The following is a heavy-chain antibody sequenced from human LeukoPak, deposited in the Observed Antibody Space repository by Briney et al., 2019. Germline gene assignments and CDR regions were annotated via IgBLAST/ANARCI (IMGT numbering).Heavy chain of an antibody. Sequence: GGSLRLSCAASGFTFSSYGMHWVRQAPGKGLEWVAVIWYDGSNKYYADSVKGRFTISRDNSKNTLYLQMNSLRAEDTAVYYCAKSYGSGSYPNYYYYYMDVWGKGTTVTVPS. D-gene: IGHD3-10*01. J-gene: IGHJ6*03. CDR1: GFTFSSYG. CDR2: IWYDGSNK. CDR3: AKSYGSGSYPNYYYYYMDV. V-gene: IGHV3-33*06.